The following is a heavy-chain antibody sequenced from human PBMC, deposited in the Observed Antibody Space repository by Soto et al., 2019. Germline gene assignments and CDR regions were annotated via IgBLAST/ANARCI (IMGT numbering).Heavy chain of an antibody. CDR3: AKGGVGSTSNAFDI. V-gene: IGHV3-30*18. CDR1: GFTFRSYG. CDR2: ISYDGSNK. Sequence: GGSLRLSCAASGFTFRSYGMHWVRQTPGKGLEWVTVISYDGSNKYYADSVKGRFTISRDNSKNTLYLQMHSLRPEDTALYYCAKGGVGSTSNAFDIWGQGTMVTVSS. D-gene: IGHD1-26*01. J-gene: IGHJ3*02.